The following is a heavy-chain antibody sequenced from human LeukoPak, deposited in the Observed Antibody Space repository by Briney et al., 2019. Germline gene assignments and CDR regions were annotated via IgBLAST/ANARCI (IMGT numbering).Heavy chain of an antibody. J-gene: IGHJ4*02. Sequence: GGSLRLSCAASGFTFSIYAMTWVRQAPGKGLEWVAIISYDGSNEDYADSVKGRFTISRDNSKNTLYLQMNSLRAEDSAVYYCAKSRVRGVYYFDYWGQGTLVTVSS. V-gene: IGHV3-30*18. CDR1: GFTFSIYA. CDR3: AKSRVRGVYYFDY. CDR2: ISYDGSNE. D-gene: IGHD3-10*02.